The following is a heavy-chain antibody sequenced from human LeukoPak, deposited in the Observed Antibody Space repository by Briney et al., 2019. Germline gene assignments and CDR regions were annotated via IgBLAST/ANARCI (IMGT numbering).Heavy chain of an antibody. V-gene: IGHV3-30*03. J-gene: IGHJ4*02. CDR3: ARHQGWLSWSDY. Sequence: GGSLRLSCAASGFTFRSYGMHWVRQAPGKGLEWVAIISYDGNNKYYADSVKGRFTISRDNSKNTLFLQMNSLRAEDTAVYYCARHQGWLSWSDYWGQGSLVTVSS. CDR2: ISYDGNNK. CDR1: GFTFRSYG. D-gene: IGHD3-9*01.